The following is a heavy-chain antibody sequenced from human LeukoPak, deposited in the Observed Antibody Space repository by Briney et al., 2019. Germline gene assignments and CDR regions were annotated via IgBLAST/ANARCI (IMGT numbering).Heavy chain of an antibody. D-gene: IGHD2-2*01. CDR3: ARDLQSIVVVPAAIEY. V-gene: IGHV3-21*01. J-gene: IGHJ4*02. CDR2: ISSSSSYI. Sequence: GGSLRLSCAASGFTFSSYWMSWVRQAPGKGLEWVSSISSSSSYIYYADSVKGRFTISRDNAKNSLYLQMNSLRAEDTAVYYCARDLQSIVVVPAAIEYWGQGTLVTVSS. CDR1: GFTFSSYW.